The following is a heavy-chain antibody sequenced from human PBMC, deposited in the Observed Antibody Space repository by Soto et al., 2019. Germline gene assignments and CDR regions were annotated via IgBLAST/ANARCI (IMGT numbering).Heavy chain of an antibody. Sequence: QITLKESGPTLVKPTQTLTLTCTFSGFSFSDGAVGVGWFRQSPGKAPEWLAIYYWDDDEWHSPSLRTRLTITYETARSQVFLTMVDMDPQDTATYFCARGRLRESCCGGDCYYFDFWGQGLLVAASP. CDR2: YYWDDDE. CDR1: GFSFSDGAVG. D-gene: IGHD2-21*01. CDR3: ARGRLRESCCGGDCYYFDF. V-gene: IGHV2-5*02. J-gene: IGHJ4*02.